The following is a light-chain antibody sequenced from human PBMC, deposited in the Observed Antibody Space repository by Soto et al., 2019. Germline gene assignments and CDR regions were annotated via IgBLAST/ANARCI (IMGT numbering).Light chain of an antibody. CDR3: QQYDSYAWT. V-gene: IGKV1-5*01. Sequence: DIQMTQSPSILSASVGDRVTITCRASQSISSWLAWYQQKPGKAPKLLIYDASSLKSGVPSRFSGIGSGTEFTLTITSLQPDDFATYYCQQYDSYAWTFGQGTKVEIK. J-gene: IGKJ1*01. CDR1: QSISSW. CDR2: DAS.